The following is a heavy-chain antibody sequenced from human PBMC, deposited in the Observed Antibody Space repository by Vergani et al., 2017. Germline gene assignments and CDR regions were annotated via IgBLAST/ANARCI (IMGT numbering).Heavy chain of an antibody. J-gene: IGHJ4*02. CDR3: ARDGGNYYGSGSYYNVY. CDR1: GGTFSSYG. V-gene: IGHV1-18*01. Sequence: QVQLVQSGAEVKKPGSSVKVSCKASGGTFSSYGISWGRQAPGQGLEWMGWISAYNGNTNYAQKLEGRVTMTTDTSTSTAYMELRSLRSDDTAVYYCARDGGNYYGSGSYYNVYWGQGTLVTVSS. D-gene: IGHD3-10*01. CDR2: ISAYNGNT.